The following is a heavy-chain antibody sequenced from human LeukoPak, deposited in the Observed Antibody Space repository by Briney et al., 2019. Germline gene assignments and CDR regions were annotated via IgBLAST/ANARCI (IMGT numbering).Heavy chain of an antibody. D-gene: IGHD3-22*01. CDR2: INPNSGGT. V-gene: IGHV1-2*06. CDR1: GYTFTGYY. Sequence: ASVKVSRKASGYTFTGYYMHWVRQAPGQGLEWMGRINPNSGGTNYAQRFQGRVTMTRDTSISTAYMELSRLRSDDTAVYYCARVRTGTRYYDSSGLNYWGQGTLVTVSS. J-gene: IGHJ4*02. CDR3: ARVRTGTRYYDSSGLNY.